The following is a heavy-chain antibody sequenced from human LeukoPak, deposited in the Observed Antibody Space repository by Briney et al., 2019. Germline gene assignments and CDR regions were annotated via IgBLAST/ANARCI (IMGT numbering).Heavy chain of an antibody. CDR2: INPNSGGT. D-gene: IGHD3-9*01. Sequence: GASVKVSCKASGYTFTAYYMHWVRQAPGQGLEWMGWINPNSGGTNYAQKFQGRVTMTRDTSISTAYMELSRLRSDDTAVFYCAREGSTVRVTRPLDWGGQGPLGPVS. J-gene: IGHJ4*02. V-gene: IGHV1-2*02. CDR1: GYTFTAYY. CDR3: AREGSTVRVTRPLDW.